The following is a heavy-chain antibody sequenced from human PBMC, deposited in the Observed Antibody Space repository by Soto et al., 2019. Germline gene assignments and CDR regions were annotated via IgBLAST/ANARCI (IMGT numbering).Heavy chain of an antibody. D-gene: IGHD4-4*01. CDR2: IYHGGSA. J-gene: IGHJ4*02. V-gene: IGHV4-59*01. CDR3: ARGHTVRACEF. CDR1: GASLSPYY. Sequence: SETLSLTCIVSGASLSPYYWNWIRQSPGKGLEWIGYIYHGGSANYNPSLKSRVTISVDTSKNQFSLKLSSVTAADTAVYYCARGHTVRACEFWGQGSLVTVSS.